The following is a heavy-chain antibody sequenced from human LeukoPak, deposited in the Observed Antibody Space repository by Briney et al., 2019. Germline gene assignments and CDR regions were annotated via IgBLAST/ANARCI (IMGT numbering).Heavy chain of an antibody. V-gene: IGHV4-34*01. Sequence: PETLSLTCAVYGGSFSGYYWSWIRHPPGKGLEWIGEINHSGSTNYNTSLKSRVTISVDTSKNQFSLTLSSVTAADTAVYYCARGFLEYCSSTSCYLVDYWGQGTLVTVSS. CDR1: GGSFSGYY. CDR2: INHSGST. CDR3: ARGFLEYCSSTSCYLVDY. J-gene: IGHJ4*02. D-gene: IGHD2-2*01.